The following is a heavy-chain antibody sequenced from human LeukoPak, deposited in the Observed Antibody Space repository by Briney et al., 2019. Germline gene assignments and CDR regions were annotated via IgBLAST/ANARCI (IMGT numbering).Heavy chain of an antibody. CDR2: ISGSGRGGST. J-gene: IGHJ6*03. D-gene: IGHD3-10*01. Sequence: PGGSLRLSCAASGFTFSSYAMSWVRQAPGKGLEWVSGISGSGRGGSTYYADSVKGRFTISRDNSKNTMYLQMNSLRAEDTAVYYCAKGPDYYGSGSYLWYMDVWGKGTTVIISS. CDR1: GFTFSSYA. CDR3: AKGPDYYGSGSYLWYMDV. V-gene: IGHV3-23*01.